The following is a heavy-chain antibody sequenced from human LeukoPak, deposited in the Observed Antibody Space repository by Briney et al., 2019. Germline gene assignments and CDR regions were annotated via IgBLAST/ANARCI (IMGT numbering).Heavy chain of an antibody. Sequence: GESLRLSCAASGFTFSSSWMYWVRQAPGKGLVWVLRINSDESITTYADSVKGRFTTSRDNAKNTMYLQMNSLRAEDTAVYYCARGLVPGFLDYWGQGTPVTVSS. D-gene: IGHD4-11*01. CDR1: GFTFSSSW. CDR3: ARGLVPGFLDY. CDR2: INSDESIT. V-gene: IGHV3-74*01. J-gene: IGHJ4*02.